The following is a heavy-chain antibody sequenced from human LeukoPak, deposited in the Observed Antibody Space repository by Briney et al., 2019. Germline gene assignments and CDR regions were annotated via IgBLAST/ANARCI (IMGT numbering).Heavy chain of an antibody. D-gene: IGHD3-22*01. Sequence: GGSLRLSCAASGFTFSSYWMSWVRQAPGKGLEWVAVISYDGSNKYYADSVKGRFTISRDNSKNTLYLQMNSLRAEDTAVYYCAKAPRSGYYHWGQGTLATVSS. CDR1: GFTFSSYW. CDR2: ISYDGSNK. CDR3: AKAPRSGYYH. V-gene: IGHV3-30*18. J-gene: IGHJ1*01.